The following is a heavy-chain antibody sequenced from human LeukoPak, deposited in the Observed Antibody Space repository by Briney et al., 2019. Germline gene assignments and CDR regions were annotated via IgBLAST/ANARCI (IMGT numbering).Heavy chain of an antibody. D-gene: IGHD3-10*01. Sequence: SETLSLTCTVSVGSINNYYWSWIRQPPGKGLEWIGYIFYSGSTNYNPSLKSRVTISVDTSRNQFSLKLSSVTAPDTAVYYCARDVNRGDYFDYWGQGTLVTVSS. CDR2: IFYSGST. J-gene: IGHJ4*02. V-gene: IGHV4-59*01. CDR3: ARDVNRGDYFDY. CDR1: VGSINNYY.